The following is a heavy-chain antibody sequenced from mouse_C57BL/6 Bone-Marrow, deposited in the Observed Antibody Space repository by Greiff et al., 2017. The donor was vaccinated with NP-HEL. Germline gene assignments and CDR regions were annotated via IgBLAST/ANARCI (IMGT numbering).Heavy chain of an antibody. CDR2: ISGGGGNT. V-gene: IGHV5-9*01. Sequence: EVKLMESGGGLVKPGGSLKLSCAASGFTFSRYTMSWVRQTPEKRLEWVATISGGGGNTYYPDSVTGRFTISRDNAKITLYLQMSSLRSEDTALYYCSRQGDYYYAMDYWGQGTSVTVSS. J-gene: IGHJ4*01. CDR1: GFTFSRYT. CDR3: SRQGDYYYAMDY.